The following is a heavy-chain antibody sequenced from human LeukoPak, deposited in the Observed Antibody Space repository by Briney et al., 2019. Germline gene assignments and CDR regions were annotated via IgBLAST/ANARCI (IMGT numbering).Heavy chain of an antibody. Sequence: PGGSLRLSCAASGFTFSSDWMIWLRQAPEKGLEWVANIKEDGSATYYVDSGKGRFTISRDNAKNSLYLQMNSLRVEDTAVYYCARGGTQSPIDWGTGTLVTVSS. V-gene: IGHV3-7*01. CDR2: IKEDGSAT. CDR3: ARGGTQSPID. J-gene: IGHJ4*02. D-gene: IGHD2/OR15-2a*01. CDR1: GFTFSSDW.